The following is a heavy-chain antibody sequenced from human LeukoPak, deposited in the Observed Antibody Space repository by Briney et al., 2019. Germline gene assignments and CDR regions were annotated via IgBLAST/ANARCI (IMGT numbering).Heavy chain of an antibody. D-gene: IGHD7-27*01. V-gene: IGHV4-4*02. CDR1: GDSISSTNW. Sequence: TSETLSLTCAVSGDSISSTNWWTWVRQPPGKGLEWIGEIYHSGSTNYNPSLKGRVTISLDNSKNQFSLKLNSVTAADTAVYYCAVGKSYYFDYWGQGTLVTVSS. CDR3: AVGKSYYFDY. J-gene: IGHJ4*02. CDR2: IYHSGST.